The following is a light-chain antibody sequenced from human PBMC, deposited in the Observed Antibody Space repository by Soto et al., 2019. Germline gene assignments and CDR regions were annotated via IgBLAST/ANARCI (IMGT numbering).Light chain of an antibody. J-gene: IGKJ4*01. CDR3: QQHSDWVT. CDR2: DAS. CDR1: QSVSTY. Sequence: EIVLTQSPATLSWSPGERGTLSCRASQSVSTYLAWYQQKPGQAPRLLIYDASNRATGIPARFSGSGSGTDFTLTISYIEPEDFAFYYCQQHSDWVTFGGGTKVEI. V-gene: IGKV3-11*01.